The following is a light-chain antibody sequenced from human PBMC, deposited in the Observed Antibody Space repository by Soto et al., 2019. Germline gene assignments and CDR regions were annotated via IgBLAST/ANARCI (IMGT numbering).Light chain of an antibody. CDR2: GAS. J-gene: IGKJ1*01. CDR3: QQYGSSPGT. CDR1: QSVSSSY. Sequence: EIVLTQSPGTLSLSPGERATLSCRASQSVSSSYLAWYQQKPGQAPRLLISGASSRATGIPDRFSGGGSGTDFTLAISGLEPEEFAVYFCQQYGSSPGTFGQGTKVEIK. V-gene: IGKV3-20*01.